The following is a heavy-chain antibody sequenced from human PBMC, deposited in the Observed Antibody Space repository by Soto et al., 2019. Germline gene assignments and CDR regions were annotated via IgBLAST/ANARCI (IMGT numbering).Heavy chain of an antibody. D-gene: IGHD4-17*01. CDR3: ARGTVHFDY. CDR1: GFTFSGYG. J-gene: IGHJ4*02. CDR2: VWYDGNNK. Sequence: QVQLVESGGGVVQPGRSLRLSCAASGFTFSGYGIHWVRQAPGKGLEWVAVVWYDGNNKFYADSVKGRFTISRDNSKNTLYLKMNSLRAEDTAVYYCARGTVHFDYWGQGTLVTVSS. V-gene: IGHV3-33*01.